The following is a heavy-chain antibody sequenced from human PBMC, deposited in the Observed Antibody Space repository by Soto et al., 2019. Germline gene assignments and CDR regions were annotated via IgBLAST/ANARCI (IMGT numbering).Heavy chain of an antibody. Sequence: SVKVSCKASGGTFSSYAISWVRQAPGQGLEWMGGIIPIFGTANYAQKFQGRVTITADESTSTAYMELSSLRSEDTAVYYCARDRGWYYYDSSGYGEIYYYYGMDFWGQATTVTVSS. D-gene: IGHD3-22*01. V-gene: IGHV1-69*13. CDR2: IIPIFGTA. J-gene: IGHJ6*02. CDR3: ARDRGWYYYDSSGYGEIYYYYGMDF. CDR1: GGTFSSYA.